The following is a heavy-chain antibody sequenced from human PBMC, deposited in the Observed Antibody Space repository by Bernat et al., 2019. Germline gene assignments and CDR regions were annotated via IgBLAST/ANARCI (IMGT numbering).Heavy chain of an antibody. J-gene: IGHJ6*02. CDR3: ARKGVYSSSWYSDYYYGMDV. D-gene: IGHD6-13*01. Sequence: EVQLVESGGGLVQPGGSLRLSCAASGFTFSSYEMNWVRQAPGKGLEWVSYISSSGSTIYYADSVKGRFTISRDNAKNSLYLQMNSLRAEDTAVYYCARKGVYSSSWYSDYYYGMDVWGQGTTVTVSS. CDR1: GFTFSSYE. V-gene: IGHV3-48*03. CDR2: ISSSGSTI.